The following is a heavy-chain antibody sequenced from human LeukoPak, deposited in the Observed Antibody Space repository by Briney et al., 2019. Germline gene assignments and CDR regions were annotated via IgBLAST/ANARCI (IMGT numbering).Heavy chain of an antibody. J-gene: IGHJ4*02. V-gene: IGHV1-46*01. Sequence: ASVKVSCKASGGTFSSYAISWVRQAPGQGLEWMGIINPSGGSTSYAQKFQGRVTMTRDTSTSTVYMELSSLRSEDTAVYYCARDGQTIFGVVIRKYYFDYWGQGTLVTVSS. D-gene: IGHD3-3*01. CDR3: ARDGQTIFGVVIRKYYFDY. CDR1: GGTFSSYA. CDR2: INPSGGST.